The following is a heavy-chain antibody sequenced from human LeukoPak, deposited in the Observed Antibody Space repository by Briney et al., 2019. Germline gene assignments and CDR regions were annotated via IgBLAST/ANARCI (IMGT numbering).Heavy chain of an antibody. Sequence: GGSLKIPCKCSGYSFTSYWIGWVGQMPGKGLEWMGIIYPGDSDTRYSPPFQGQVTISADKSIRTAYLQWSSLKASDTAMYYCARLGYCSSTSCNDNWFDPWGEGTLVTVSS. D-gene: IGHD2-2*01. CDR3: ARLGYCSSTSCNDNWFDP. J-gene: IGHJ5*02. CDR1: GYSFTSYW. CDR2: IYPGDSDT. V-gene: IGHV5-51*01.